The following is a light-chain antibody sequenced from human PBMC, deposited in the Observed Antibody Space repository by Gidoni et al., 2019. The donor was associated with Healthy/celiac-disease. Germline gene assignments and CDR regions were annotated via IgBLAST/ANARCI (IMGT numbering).Light chain of an antibody. V-gene: IGKV3-15*01. J-gene: IGKJ5*01. CDR1: QSVSSN. CDR3: QQYNNWPPIT. Sequence: EIVITQSPATLSVSLGERATLSCRASQSVSSNLAWYQQKPGQAPRLLIYGASTRATGIPARFSGSGSGTAFTLTISSLQSEDFAVYYCQQYNNWPPITFGQGTRLEIK. CDR2: GAS.